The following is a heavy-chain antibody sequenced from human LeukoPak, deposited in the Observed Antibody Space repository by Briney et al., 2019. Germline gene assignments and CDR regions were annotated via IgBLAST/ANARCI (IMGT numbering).Heavy chain of an antibody. D-gene: IGHD1-26*01. CDR1: GFTFSGYW. CDR3: ARDRGIVAQFDP. V-gene: IGHV3-7*01. J-gene: IGHJ5*02. Sequence: GGSLRLSCAASGFTFSGYWMSWVRQAPGKGLEWVANIKQDGSEMYYLDSVKGRFIISRDNTKNSLYLQMNSLRAEDTAVYYCARDRGIVAQFDPWGQGTLVTVSS. CDR2: IKQDGSEM.